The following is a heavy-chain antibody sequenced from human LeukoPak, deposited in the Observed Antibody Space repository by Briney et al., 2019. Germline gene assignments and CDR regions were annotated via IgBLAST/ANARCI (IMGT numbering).Heavy chain of an antibody. CDR2: ISWNSGSI. D-gene: IGHD3-3*01. CDR3: ARERAITIFGVVIPIPFDY. V-gene: IGHV3-9*01. J-gene: IGHJ4*02. Sequence: GGSLRLSCAASGFTFDDYAMHWVRQAPGKGLEWVSGISWNSGSIGYADSVKGRFTISRDNAKNSLYLQMNSLRAEDTAVYYCARERAITIFGVVIPIPFDYWGQGTLVTVSS. CDR1: GFTFDDYA.